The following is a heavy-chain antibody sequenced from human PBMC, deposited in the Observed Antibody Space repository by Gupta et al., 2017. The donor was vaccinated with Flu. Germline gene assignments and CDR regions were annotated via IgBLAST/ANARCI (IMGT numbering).Heavy chain of an antibody. CDR2: IYYSGTT. V-gene: IGHV4-59*08. J-gene: IGHJ6*03. CDR1: GGSLSLYY. CDR3: ARSPGFGVVADYYYHMDV. D-gene: IGHD3-3*01. Sequence: QVQLQESGPRLVKPSETLSLTCTVSGGSLSLYYWSWIRKSPGKGLEWIGFIYYSGTTTYSPSLKDRVTISVDRPKNQFSLRLSSVTATDTAVYYCARSPGFGVVADYYYHMDVWGKGTTVTVSS.